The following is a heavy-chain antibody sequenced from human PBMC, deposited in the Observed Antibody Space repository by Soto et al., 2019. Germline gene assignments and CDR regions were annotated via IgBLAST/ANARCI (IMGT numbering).Heavy chain of an antibody. Sequence: GGSLRLSCSASGFTFSSYAMHWVRQAPGKGLEYGSAISSNGGSTYYADSVKGRFTISRDNSKNTLYLQMSSLRAEDTAVYYCVKDTVGIAAAGMDWFDPWGQGTLVTVSS. J-gene: IGHJ5*02. D-gene: IGHD6-13*01. CDR3: VKDTVGIAAAGMDWFDP. V-gene: IGHV3-64D*06. CDR1: GFTFSSYA. CDR2: ISSNGGST.